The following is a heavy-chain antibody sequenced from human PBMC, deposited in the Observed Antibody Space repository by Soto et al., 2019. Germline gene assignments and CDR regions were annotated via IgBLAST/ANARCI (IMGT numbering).Heavy chain of an antibody. D-gene: IGHD6-13*01. CDR3: ARLGSSNIAAGYNFDY. CDR2: IIPILGIA. J-gene: IGHJ4*02. Sequence: QVQLVQSGAEVKKPGSSVKVSCKASGGTFSSYTISWVRQAPGQGLEWMGRIIPILGIANYAQKFQGRVTITADKSTSTAYMELSSLRSEDTAVYYCARLGSSNIAAGYNFDYWGQGTLVTVSS. CDR1: GGTFSSYT. V-gene: IGHV1-69*02.